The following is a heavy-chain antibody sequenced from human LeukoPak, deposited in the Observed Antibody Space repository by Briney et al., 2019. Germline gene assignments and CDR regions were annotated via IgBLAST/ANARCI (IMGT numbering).Heavy chain of an antibody. J-gene: IGHJ6*03. CDR2: ISWDGGST. D-gene: IGHD6-19*01. V-gene: IGHV3-43D*03. CDR1: GFTFDDYA. CDR3: AKEGVAGPYYYYMDV. Sequence: GGSLRLSCAASGFTFDDYAMHWVRQAPGKGLEWVSLISWDGGSTYYADSVKGRFTISRDNSKNSLYLQMNSLRAEDTALYYCAKEGVAGPYYYYMDVWGKGTTVTVSS.